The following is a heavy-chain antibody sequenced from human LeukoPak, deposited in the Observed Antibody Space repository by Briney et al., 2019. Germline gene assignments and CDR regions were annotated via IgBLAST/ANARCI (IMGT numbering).Heavy chain of an antibody. CDR3: ARHAPGHVTFTYYYYYYMDV. CDR2: IYHSGST. J-gene: IGHJ6*03. V-gene: IGHV4-38-2*02. Sequence: SETLSLTCTVSGYSISSGYYWGWIRQPPGKGLEWIGSIYHSGSTYYNPSLKSRVTISVDTSKNQFSLKLSSVTAADTAVYYCARHAPGHVTFTYYYYYYMDVWGKGTTVTISS. CDR1: GYSISSGYY. D-gene: IGHD2-2*01.